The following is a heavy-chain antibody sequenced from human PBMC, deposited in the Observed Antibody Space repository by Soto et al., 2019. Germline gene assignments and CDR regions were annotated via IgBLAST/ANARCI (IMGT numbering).Heavy chain of an antibody. V-gene: IGHV1-69*13. D-gene: IGHD2-2*01. CDR1: GYTFTGYY. J-gene: IGHJ6*02. Sequence: ASVKVSCKASGYTFTGYYMHWVRQAPGQGLEWMGGIIPIFGTANYAQKFQGRVTITADESTSTAYMELSSLRSEDTAVYYCARDPSSTSCSLSGLCLYGMDVWGQGTTVTVSS. CDR3: ARDPSSTSCSLSGLCLYGMDV. CDR2: IIPIFGTA.